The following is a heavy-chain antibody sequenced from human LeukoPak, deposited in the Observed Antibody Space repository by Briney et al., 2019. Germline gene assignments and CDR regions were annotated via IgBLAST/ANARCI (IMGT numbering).Heavy chain of an antibody. CDR2: IYYSGST. CDR1: GGSISSYY. Sequence: SETLSLTCTVSGGSISSYYWTWIRQPPGKGLEWIGYIYYSGSTNYNPSLKSRVTISVDTSKNQFSLKLSSVTAADTAVYYCARDGGQRGYSYGYALDFDYWGQGTLVTVSS. V-gene: IGHV4-59*01. J-gene: IGHJ4*02. D-gene: IGHD5-18*01. CDR3: ARDGGQRGYSYGYALDFDY.